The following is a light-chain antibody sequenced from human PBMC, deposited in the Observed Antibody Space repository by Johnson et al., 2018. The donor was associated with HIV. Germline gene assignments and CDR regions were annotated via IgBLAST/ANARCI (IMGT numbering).Light chain of an antibody. J-gene: IGLJ1*01. V-gene: IGLV1-51*01. CDR3: GTWESSLVP. CDR1: TSNIGNNY. CDR2: ENK. Sequence: QSVLTQPPSVSAAPGQKVTISCSGSTSNIGNNYVSWYQHLPGTAPKPPIYENKKRPPGIPDRFSGPKLGPQPTWGITGLQTGDEADYYSGTWESSLVPFGTGTKVTVL.